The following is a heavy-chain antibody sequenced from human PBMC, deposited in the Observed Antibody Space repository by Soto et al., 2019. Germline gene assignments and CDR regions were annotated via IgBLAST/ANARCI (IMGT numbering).Heavy chain of an antibody. CDR1: GSSISSGDYY. CDR3: ARALYDFWSGPTDYFAY. Sequence: PSETLSLTCTVSGSSISSGDYYWSWIRQPPGKGLEWIGYIYYSGSTYYNPSLKSRVTISVDTSKNQFSLKLSSVTAADTAVYYCARALYDFWSGPTDYFAYWGQRTLVTVSS. CDR2: IYYSGST. V-gene: IGHV4-30-4*01. D-gene: IGHD3-3*01. J-gene: IGHJ4*02.